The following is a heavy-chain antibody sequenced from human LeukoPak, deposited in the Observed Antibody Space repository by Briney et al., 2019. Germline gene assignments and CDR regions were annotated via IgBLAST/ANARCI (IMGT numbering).Heavy chain of an antibody. CDR3: ARVVAAAIGSSASWYFDL. Sequence: PGRSLRLSCAASGFTFSSYAMHWVRQAPGKGLEWVAVISYDGSNKYYADSVKGRFTISRDNSKNTLYLQMNSLRAEDTAVYYCARVVAAAIGSSASWYFDLWGRGTLVTVSS. CDR1: GFTFSSYA. D-gene: IGHD2-15*01. J-gene: IGHJ2*01. CDR2: ISYDGSNK. V-gene: IGHV3-30-3*01.